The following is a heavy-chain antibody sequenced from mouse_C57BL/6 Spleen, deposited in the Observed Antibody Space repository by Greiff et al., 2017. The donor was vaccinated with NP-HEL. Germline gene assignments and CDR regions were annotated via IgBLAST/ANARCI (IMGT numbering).Heavy chain of an antibody. CDR2: IYPGDGDT. V-gene: IGHV1-80*01. CDR3: ASPLSYGSSYVLAY. CDR1: GYAFSSYW. D-gene: IGHD1-1*01. Sequence: VQLQQSGAELVKPGASVKISCKASGYAFSSYWMNWVKQRPGKGLEWIGQIYPGDGDTNYNGKFKGKATLTADKSSSTAYMQLSSLTSEDSAVYFCASPLSYGSSYVLAYWGQGTLVTVSA. J-gene: IGHJ3*01.